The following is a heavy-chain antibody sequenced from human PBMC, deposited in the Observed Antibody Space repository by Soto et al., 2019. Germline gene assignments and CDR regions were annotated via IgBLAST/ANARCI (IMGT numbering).Heavy chain of an antibody. V-gene: IGHV4-34*01. CDR2: ISQSGSA. CDR1: SGSFSEYF. J-gene: IGHJ2*01. D-gene: IGHD4-17*01. CDR3: ARGRTTWLSPASDWDFDL. Sequence: QVQLQQWGAGLLKPSETLSLTCAVYSGSFSEYFWSWIRQPPGNGLEWIGEISQSGSAYYKASLKSRVIMSIDTANNQLSVNMTSVTAADPAVYYCARGRTTWLSPASDWDFDLWGPGTLVTVSA.